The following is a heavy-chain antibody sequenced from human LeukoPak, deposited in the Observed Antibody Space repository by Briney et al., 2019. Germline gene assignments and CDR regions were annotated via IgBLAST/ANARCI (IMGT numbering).Heavy chain of an antibody. V-gene: IGHV1-24*01. Sequence: ASVKVSCKVSGYTLTELSMHWVRQAPGKGLEWMGGFDPEDGETIYAQKFQGRVTMTEDASTDTAYMELSSLRSEDTAVYYCAPSIVVLPAATIMYSYGMDVGGKGTTVTVSS. CDR3: APSIVVLPAATIMYSYGMDV. CDR2: FDPEDGET. D-gene: IGHD2-2*01. CDR1: GYTLTELS. J-gene: IGHJ6*04.